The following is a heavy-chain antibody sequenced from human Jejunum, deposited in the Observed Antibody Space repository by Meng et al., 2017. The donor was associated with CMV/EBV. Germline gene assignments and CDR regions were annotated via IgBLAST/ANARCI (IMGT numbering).Heavy chain of an antibody. CDR1: GDTFTVYY. CDR2: INANSGDT. J-gene: IGHJ4*02. CDR3: ARDTSYGSGSPFDY. D-gene: IGHD3-10*01. Sequence: SGDTFTVYYMHGVRQAPGQGLEWMGWINANSGDTNYAQKFQGRVTMTRDTSISTAYMELSRLRSDDTAVYYCARDTSYGSGSPFDYWGQGTLVTVSS. V-gene: IGHV1-2*02.